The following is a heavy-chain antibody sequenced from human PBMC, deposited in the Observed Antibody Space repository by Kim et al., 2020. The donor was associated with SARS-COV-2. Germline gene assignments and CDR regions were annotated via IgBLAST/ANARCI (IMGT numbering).Heavy chain of an antibody. D-gene: IGHD6-13*01. Sequence: GGSLRLSCAASGFTFSSYAMHWVRQAPGKGLEWVAVISYDGSNKYYADSVKGRFTIPRDNSKNTLYLQMNSLRAEDTAVYYCARDSSSWYGIGAFDIWGQGTMVTGSS. J-gene: IGHJ3*02. CDR3: ARDSSSWYGIGAFDI. V-gene: IGHV3-30*04. CDR2: ISYDGSNK. CDR1: GFTFSSYA.